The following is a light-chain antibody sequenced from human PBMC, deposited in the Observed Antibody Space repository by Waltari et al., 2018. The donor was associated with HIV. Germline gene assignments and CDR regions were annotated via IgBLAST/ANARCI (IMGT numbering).Light chain of an antibody. CDR1: RLRSYF. V-gene: IGLV3-19*01. J-gene: IGLJ2*01. CDR3: NSRDSSGYHHVV. CDR2: CEN. Sequence: SSELTQDPAVSVALGQTVRITCQGDRLRSYFSRWYKQKPGHAPVQVMYCENNRPSGIPDRFSGSSSGNTASLTITGAQAEDEADYYCNSRDSSGYHHVVFGGGTKLTVL.